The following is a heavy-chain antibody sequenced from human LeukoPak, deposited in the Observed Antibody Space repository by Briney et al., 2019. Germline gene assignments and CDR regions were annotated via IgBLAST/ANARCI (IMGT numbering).Heavy chain of an antibody. CDR1: GFTFSSYA. CDR3: AKDRTPYSRSGGYYLGAFDL. V-gene: IGHV3-23*01. D-gene: IGHD3-10*01. CDR2: LSGSGGGT. Sequence: PGGSLRLSCAASGFTFSSYAMSWVRQAPGKGLEWVSSLSGSGGGTWYAGAVKGRFTISRDNSNNVMYLQMNSLRAEDTAVYYCAKDRTPYSRSGGYYLGAFDLWGHGTMVTVSS. J-gene: IGHJ3*01.